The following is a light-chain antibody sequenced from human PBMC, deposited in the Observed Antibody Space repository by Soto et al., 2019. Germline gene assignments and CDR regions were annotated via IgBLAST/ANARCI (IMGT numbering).Light chain of an antibody. V-gene: IGKV3-11*01. CDR1: QSVSSY. CDR2: DAS. J-gene: IGKJ1*01. Sequence: EIVLTQSPATLSLSPGERVTLSCRASQSVSSYLAWYQQKPGQAPRLLIYDASNRATGIPARFSGSGSGTDFTLTISSLEPEDVAVYYCQQRSNWPPGTLGQGTKVDIK. CDR3: QQRSNWPPGT.